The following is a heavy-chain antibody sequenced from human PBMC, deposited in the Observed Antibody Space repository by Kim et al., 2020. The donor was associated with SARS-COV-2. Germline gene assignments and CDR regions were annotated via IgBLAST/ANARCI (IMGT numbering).Heavy chain of an antibody. V-gene: IGHV3-23*01. CDR3: SGICGTTSCSDDY. Sequence: GGSLRLSCAASGFTFSNYGVSWVRQAPGKGLEWVSAISFGGVTDYADSVRGRFTTSRDNPKSTVYLQMNSLRAEDTAVYYCSGICGTTSCSDDYWCQGT. CDR2: ISFGGVT. D-gene: IGHD2-2*01. J-gene: IGHJ4*02. CDR1: GFTFSNYG.